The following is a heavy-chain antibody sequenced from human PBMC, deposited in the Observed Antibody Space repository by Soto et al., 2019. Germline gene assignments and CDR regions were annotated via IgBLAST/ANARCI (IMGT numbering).Heavy chain of an antibody. J-gene: IGHJ4*02. Sequence: SETLSLTCTVSGASISSSYWSWIRQSPERGLEWIAYVYHTGATNYNPSLKSRVTSSLDTSKGQFSLNLTSLTTADTAVYFCARGGNRYSNVASGVGGFDYWGQGSLVTVSS. CDR1: GASISSSY. CDR2: VYHTGAT. D-gene: IGHD5-12*01. V-gene: IGHV4-59*01. CDR3: ARGGNRYSNVASGVGGFDY.